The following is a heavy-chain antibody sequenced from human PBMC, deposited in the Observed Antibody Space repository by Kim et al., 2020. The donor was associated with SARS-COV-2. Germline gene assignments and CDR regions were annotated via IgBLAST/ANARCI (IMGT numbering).Heavy chain of an antibody. CDR3: ARNSGSYDYYFDY. V-gene: IGHV4-39*01. D-gene: IGHD1-26*01. Sequence: NPSLTTRVTISVDTSNNQFSLKLSDVTAADTAVYYCARNSGSYDYYFDYWGQGTLVTVSS. J-gene: IGHJ4*02.